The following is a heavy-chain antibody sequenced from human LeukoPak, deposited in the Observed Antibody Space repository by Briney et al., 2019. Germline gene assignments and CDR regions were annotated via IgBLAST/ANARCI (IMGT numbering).Heavy chain of an antibody. J-gene: IGHJ6*02. Sequence: PGGSLRPSCAASGFTVSSNYMSWVRQAPGKGLEWVSVIYSGGSTYYAGSVKGRFTISRDNSKNTLYLQMNSLRAEDTAVYYCARHSSGWYYYGMDVWGQGTTVTVSS. CDR2: IYSGGST. V-gene: IGHV3-53*01. CDR3: ARHSSGWYYYGMDV. D-gene: IGHD6-19*01. CDR1: GFTVSSNY.